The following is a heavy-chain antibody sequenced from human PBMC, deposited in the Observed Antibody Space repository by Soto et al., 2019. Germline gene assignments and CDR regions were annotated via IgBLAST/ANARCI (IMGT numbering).Heavy chain of an antibody. J-gene: IGHJ4*02. CDR3: ARAVVTAPRRYFDY. CDR2: IIPIFGTA. CDR1: GGTFSSYA. D-gene: IGHD2-21*02. V-gene: IGHV1-69*13. Sequence: RASVKVSCKASGGTFSSYAISWVRQAPGQGLEWMGGIIPIFGTANYAQKFQGRVTITADESTSTAYMELSSLRSEDTAVYYCARAVVTAPRRYFDYWGQGTLVTVSS.